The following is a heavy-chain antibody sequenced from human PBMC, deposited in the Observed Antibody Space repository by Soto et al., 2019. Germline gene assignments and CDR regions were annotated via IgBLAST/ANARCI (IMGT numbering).Heavy chain of an antibody. CDR3: AKDSSVTAAGSGGWFDP. V-gene: IGHV3-30*18. CDR1: GFDFNTYG. J-gene: IGHJ5*02. Sequence: QVQLVESGGGVVQPGRSLRLSCAASGFDFNTYGLHWVRQAPGEGLEWVAAISFDGGSQYYADSVKGRFTISRDKSNSTLYLQMNSLRSEDTATYFCAKDSSVTAAGSGGWFDPWGPGTVVIVSS. D-gene: IGHD6-13*01. CDR2: ISFDGGSQ.